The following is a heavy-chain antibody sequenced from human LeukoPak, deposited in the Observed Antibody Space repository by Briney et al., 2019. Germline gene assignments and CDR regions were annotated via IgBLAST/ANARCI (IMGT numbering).Heavy chain of an antibody. V-gene: IGHV4-34*01. D-gene: IGHD2-15*01. J-gene: IGHJ5*02. CDR2: INHSGST. Sequence: PSETLSLTCTVSGGSISSYYWSWIRQPPGKGLEWIGEINHSGSTNYNPSLKSRVTISVDTSKNQFSLKLSSVTAADTAVYYCARGVGRYCSGGSCYSKWFDPWGQGTLVTVSS. CDR1: GGSISSYY. CDR3: ARGVGRYCSGGSCYSKWFDP.